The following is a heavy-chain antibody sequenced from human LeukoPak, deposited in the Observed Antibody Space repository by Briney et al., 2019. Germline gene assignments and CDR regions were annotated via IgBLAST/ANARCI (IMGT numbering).Heavy chain of an antibody. CDR2: ITNSGRST. Sequence: PGGSLRLSCAASGFTFSNYAMSWVRRAPGKGLEWVSAITNSGRSTDYADSVKGRLTISRDNSKNTLYLQMSSLRAEDTAVYYCAKRSCSGGSCNFDYWGQGTLVTVSS. CDR3: AKRSCSGGSCNFDY. D-gene: IGHD2-15*01. CDR1: GFTFSNYA. V-gene: IGHV3-23*01. J-gene: IGHJ4*02.